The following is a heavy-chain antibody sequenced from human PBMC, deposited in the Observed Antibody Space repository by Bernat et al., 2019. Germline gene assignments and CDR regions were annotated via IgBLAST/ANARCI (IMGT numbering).Heavy chain of an antibody. CDR2: IYYSGST. J-gene: IGHJ4*02. Sequence: QLQLQESGPGLVKPSETLSLTCTVSGGSISSSSYYWGWIRQPPGKGLEWIGSIYYSGSTYYNPSLKIRVTISVDTAKNQFSLKLSSVTAADTAVYYCAAYSYDGSGYAFFQNINDYWGQGTLVTVSS. V-gene: IGHV4-39*01. CDR1: GGSISSSSYY. CDR3: AAYSYDGSGYAFFQNINDY. D-gene: IGHD3-22*01.